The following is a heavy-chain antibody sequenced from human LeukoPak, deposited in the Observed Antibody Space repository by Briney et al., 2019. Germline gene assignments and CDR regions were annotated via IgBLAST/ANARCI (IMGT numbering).Heavy chain of an antibody. J-gene: IGHJ4*02. V-gene: IGHV4-59*01. CDR1: GGSISYYY. Sequence: SETLSLTCTVSGGSISYYYLSWIRQPPGKGLEWIGYIYYSGSTSYNPSLKSRLIISVDTSKNQFSLKLNSVTAADTAVYYCARGGSSYGYYFDYWGQGTLVNVSS. D-gene: IGHD5-18*01. CDR2: IYYSGST. CDR3: ARGGSSYGYYFDY.